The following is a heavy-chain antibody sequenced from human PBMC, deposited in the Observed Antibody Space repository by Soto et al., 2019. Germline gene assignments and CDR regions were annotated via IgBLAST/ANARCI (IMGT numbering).Heavy chain of an antibody. CDR2: IQQDGSEK. CDR1: GFTFSDFS. D-gene: IGHD3-3*01. J-gene: IGHJ4*02. V-gene: IGHV3-7*05. CDR3: ARTHDFWSGYYLY. Sequence: GGSLRLSCAASGFTFSDFSMSWVRQAPGKGLEWVANIQQDGSEKNYVDSVKGRFTISRDNAKNSLYLQMNSLRAEDTAVYYCARTHDFWSGYYLYWGQGTLVTVSS.